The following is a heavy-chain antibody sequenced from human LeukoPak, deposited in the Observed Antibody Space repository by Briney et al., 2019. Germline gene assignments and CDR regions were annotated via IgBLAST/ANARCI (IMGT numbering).Heavy chain of an antibody. CDR3: AKDEGRGGVYLASVDY. CDR2: IRYDGSNQ. Sequence: QAGGSLRLSCAASGFTFSSYGMHWVRQAPGKGLEWVAFIRYDGSNQYYPDLVKGRFTISRDNSKNTLYLQMNSLRTEDTAVYYCAKDEGRGGVYLASVDYWGRGTLVTVSS. CDR1: GFTFSSYG. D-gene: IGHD2/OR15-2a*01. J-gene: IGHJ4*02. V-gene: IGHV3-30*02.